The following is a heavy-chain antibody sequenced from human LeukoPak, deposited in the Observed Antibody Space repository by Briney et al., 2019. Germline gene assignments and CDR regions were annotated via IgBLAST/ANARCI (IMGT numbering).Heavy chain of an antibody. Sequence: TGGSLRLSCAASGFTFSNYWMSWVRQAPGKGLEWVANIKQDGSEKYYVDSVKGRFTISRDNAKNSLYLQTNSLRAEDTAVYYCARDGEYYYYMDVWGKGTTVTVSS. D-gene: IGHD3-10*01. CDR3: ARDGEYYYYMDV. CDR2: IKQDGSEK. CDR1: GFTFSNYW. J-gene: IGHJ6*03. V-gene: IGHV3-7*01.